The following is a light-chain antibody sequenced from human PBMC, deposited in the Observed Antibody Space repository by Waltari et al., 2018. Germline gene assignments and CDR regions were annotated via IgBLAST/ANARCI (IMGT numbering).Light chain of an antibody. V-gene: IGKV3-11*01. J-gene: IGKJ4*01. CDR3: QQRHNWPLT. Sequence: EIVLTQSPATLSFSPGEGATLSCRASASVRSYLAWYQQKPGQAPRLLIYDASNRASGIPARFSGSGSGTDFSLSISSLEPEDFAVYYCQQRHNWPLTFGGGTKVEIK. CDR1: ASVRSY. CDR2: DAS.